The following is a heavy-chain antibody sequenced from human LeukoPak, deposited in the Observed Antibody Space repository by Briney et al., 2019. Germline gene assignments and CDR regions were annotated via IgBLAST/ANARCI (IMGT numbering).Heavy chain of an antibody. CDR1: GDSINSLDL. CDR2: MYLSGTT. V-gene: IGHV4-4*02. CDR3: ARDRGYDFWSGYYTASIGWFDP. J-gene: IGHJ5*02. Sequence: SGTLSLTCTVSGDSINSLDLWSWVRQPPGKGLEWIGEMYLSGTTHSNPSVKSRVTISIDKSKNQFSLKLSSVTAADTAVYYCARDRGYDFWSGYYTASIGWFDPWGQGTLVTVSS. D-gene: IGHD3-3*01.